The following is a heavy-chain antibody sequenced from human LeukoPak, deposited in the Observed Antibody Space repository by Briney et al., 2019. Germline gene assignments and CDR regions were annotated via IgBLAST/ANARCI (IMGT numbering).Heavy chain of an antibody. CDR3: ARGGCSTTRCDQGFDY. J-gene: IGHJ4*02. CDR1: GYSFTTYW. Sequence: GESLKISCKGSGYSFTTYWIGWVRQMPGKGLEWMGIIYPGDSDTRYSPSFQGQDTISADTSISTAYLQWSSLKASDTAMYYCARGGCSTTRCDQGFDYWGQGTLVTVSS. CDR2: IYPGDSDT. V-gene: IGHV5-51*01. D-gene: IGHD2-2*01.